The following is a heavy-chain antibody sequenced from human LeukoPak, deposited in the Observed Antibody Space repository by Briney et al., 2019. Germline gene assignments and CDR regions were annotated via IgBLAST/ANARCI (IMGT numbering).Heavy chain of an antibody. V-gene: IGHV3-23*01. CDR2: ISRHSGAST. Sequence: GGSLRLSCAASGFTVSSNYMSWVRQAPGKGLECVASISRHSGASTYYAASVKGRFTISRDNSRSTLYLQMNSLRADDTAVYYCSKKGQNGDYGKPDWGQGTLVTVSS. CDR1: GFTVSSNY. D-gene: IGHD4-17*01. J-gene: IGHJ4*02. CDR3: SKKGQNGDYGKPD.